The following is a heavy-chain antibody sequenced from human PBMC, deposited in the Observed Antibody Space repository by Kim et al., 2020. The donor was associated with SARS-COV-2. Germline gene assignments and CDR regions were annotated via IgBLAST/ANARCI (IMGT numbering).Heavy chain of an antibody. J-gene: IGHJ4*02. CDR3: AKDEGVAAAGTFDY. Sequence: ADSVKGRFTISRDNSKNTLYLQMNSLRAEDTAVYYCAKDEGVAAAGTFDYWGQGTLVTVSS. V-gene: IGHV3-30*02. D-gene: IGHD6-13*01.